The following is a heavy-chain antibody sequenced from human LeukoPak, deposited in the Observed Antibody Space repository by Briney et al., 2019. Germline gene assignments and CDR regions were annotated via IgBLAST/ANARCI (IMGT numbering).Heavy chain of an antibody. J-gene: IGHJ3*02. D-gene: IGHD4-17*01. Sequence: SETLSLTCAVSGYSISSSNYWAWIRQPPGKGLEWIGHIYYSGSIYYNPSLKSRVTMSVDTSKNQFSLKLSSVTAVDTAVYYCARKATTGPTKAAFDIWGQGTMVTVSS. CDR2: IYYSGSI. CDR3: ARKATTGPTKAAFDI. V-gene: IGHV4-28*05. CDR1: GYSISSSNY.